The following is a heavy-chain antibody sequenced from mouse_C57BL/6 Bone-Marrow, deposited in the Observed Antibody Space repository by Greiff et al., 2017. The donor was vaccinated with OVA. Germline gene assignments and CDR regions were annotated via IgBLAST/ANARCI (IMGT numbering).Heavy chain of an antibody. CDR1: GYTFTSYG. D-gene: IGHD1-1*01. Sequence: VQLQQSGAELARPGASVKLSCKASGYTFTSYGISWVKQSTGQGLEWIGEIYPRSGNNYYNEKFKGKATLTADKSSSTAYMKLRSLTSEDTAVYFCARREITTVVDYWGQGTTLTVSS. J-gene: IGHJ2*01. CDR3: ARREITTVVDY. CDR2: IYPRSGNN. V-gene: IGHV1-81*01.